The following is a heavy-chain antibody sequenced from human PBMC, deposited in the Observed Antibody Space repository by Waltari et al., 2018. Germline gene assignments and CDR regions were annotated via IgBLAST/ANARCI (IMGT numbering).Heavy chain of an antibody. CDR1: GYSFTSYW. V-gene: IGHV5-51*01. J-gene: IGHJ3*02. CDR3: ARHPPLRGGRDAFDI. CDR2: IYPGDSDT. Sequence: EVQLVQSGAEVKKPGESLKISCKGSGYSFTSYWIGWVRQLPGKGLEWMGIIYPGDSDTRYSPSFQGQVTISADKSISTAYLQWSSLKASDTAMYYCARHPPLRGGRDAFDIWGQGTMVTVSS. D-gene: IGHD3-16*01.